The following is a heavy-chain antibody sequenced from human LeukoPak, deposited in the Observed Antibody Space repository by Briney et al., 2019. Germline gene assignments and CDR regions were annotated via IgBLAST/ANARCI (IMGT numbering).Heavy chain of an antibody. CDR1: GYIFTTYY. Sequence: ASVKVSCKASGYIFTTYYMHWVRQAPGQGLEWMGIINPSSGSTTYAQKFQGRVAITRDTSISTAYMELSSLRSEDTAVYYCARDGDYYGSGNFDYWGQGTLVTVSS. J-gene: IGHJ4*02. CDR2: INPSSGST. D-gene: IGHD3-10*01. CDR3: ARDGDYYGSGNFDY. V-gene: IGHV1-46*01.